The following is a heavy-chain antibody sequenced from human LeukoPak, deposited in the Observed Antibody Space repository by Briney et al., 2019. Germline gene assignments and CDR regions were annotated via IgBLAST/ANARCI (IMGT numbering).Heavy chain of an antibody. Sequence: GGPLRLSCAASGFTFSSYWMHWVRRAPGKGLVWVSRINTDGSTTNYADSVKGRFTISRDNAKNTLYLQMNSLRAEDTAVYYCTTDRSSIAVRPHWGQGTLVTVSS. J-gene: IGHJ4*02. D-gene: IGHD6-6*01. CDR1: GFTFSSYW. CDR2: INTDGSTT. V-gene: IGHV3-74*01. CDR3: TTDRSSIAVRPH.